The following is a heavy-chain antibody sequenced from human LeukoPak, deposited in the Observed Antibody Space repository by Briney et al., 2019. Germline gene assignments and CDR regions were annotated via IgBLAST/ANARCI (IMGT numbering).Heavy chain of an antibody. D-gene: IGHD2-2*02. CDR3: ARGPDIVVVPAAIIWFDP. Sequence: PSETLSLTCTVSGGSISSYYWSWSWHPPRKGLEWIGYIYYSGSTNYNPSLKSRVTISVDTSKNQFPLKLSSVTAADTAVYYCARGPDIVVVPAAIIWFDPWGQGTLVTVSS. CDR1: GGSISSYY. V-gene: IGHV4-59*01. J-gene: IGHJ5*02. CDR2: IYYSGST.